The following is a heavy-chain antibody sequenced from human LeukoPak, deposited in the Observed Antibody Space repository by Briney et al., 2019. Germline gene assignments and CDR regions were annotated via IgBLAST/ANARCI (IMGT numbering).Heavy chain of an antibody. CDR1: GYTFTSYG. J-gene: IGHJ3*02. CDR3: ASQGTSSGWPRSDAFDI. D-gene: IGHD6-19*01. CDR2: ISAYNGNT. V-gene: IGHV1-18*01. Sequence: GASVKVSCKASGYTFTSYGISWVRQAPGQGLEWMGWISAYNGNTNYAQKLQGRVTMTTDTSTSTAYMELRSLRSDDTAVYYCASQGTSSGWPRSDAFDIWGQGTMVTVSS.